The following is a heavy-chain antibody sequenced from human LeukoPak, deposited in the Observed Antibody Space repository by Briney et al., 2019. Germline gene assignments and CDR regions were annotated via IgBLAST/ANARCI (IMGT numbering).Heavy chain of an antibody. V-gene: IGHV3-7*05. J-gene: IGHJ4*02. D-gene: IGHD3-9*01. CDR1: GFTFSSYW. Sequence: PGGSLRLSCAVSGFTFSSYWMSWVRQAPGKGLEWVANIKQDGSEKYYVDSVKGRFTISRDNAKNSLYLQMNSLRAEDTAVYYCARVPLLRYFDWLSHQYYFDYWGQGTLVTVSS. CDR2: IKQDGSEK. CDR3: ARVPLLRYFDWLSHQYYFDY.